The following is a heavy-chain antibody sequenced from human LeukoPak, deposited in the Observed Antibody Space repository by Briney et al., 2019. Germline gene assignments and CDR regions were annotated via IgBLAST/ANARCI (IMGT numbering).Heavy chain of an antibody. CDR1: GFTFSSYE. J-gene: IGHJ4*02. D-gene: IGHD1-26*01. V-gene: IGHV3-48*03. CDR3: VRDYRGFDY. CDR2: ITTSGSTI. Sequence: GGSLRLSCAASGFTFSSYELNWVRQAPGKGLEWVSYITTSGSTIYYADSVKGQFTISRENAKNSLYLQMNSLRAEDTAVYYCVRDYRGFDYWGQGTLVTVSS.